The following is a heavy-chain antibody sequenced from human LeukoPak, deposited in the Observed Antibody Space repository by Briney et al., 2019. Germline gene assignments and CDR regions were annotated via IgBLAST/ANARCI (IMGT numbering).Heavy chain of an antibody. CDR3: ATDRKVGAGVPRFDY. J-gene: IGHJ4*02. CDR2: INQDGSET. D-gene: IGHD1-26*01. Sequence: GGSLRLSCAASGFPLTNYWMIWVRQAPGKRPEWVGNINQDGSETNYVDSVKGRFSMSRDNAKTSLYLQMNSLRAEDTAVYYCATDRKVGAGVPRFDYWGQGALVTVPS. V-gene: IGHV3-7*01. CDR1: GFPLTNYW.